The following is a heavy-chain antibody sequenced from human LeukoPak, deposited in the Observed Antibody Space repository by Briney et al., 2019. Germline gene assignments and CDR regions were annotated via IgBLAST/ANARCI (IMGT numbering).Heavy chain of an antibody. CDR2: IYYSGST. J-gene: IGHJ4*02. Sequence: PSETLSLTCSVSGGSISSYYWSWIRQPPGKELEWIGFIYYSGSTSYNPSLKSRVTMSVDTSKNQFSLKLNSVTAADTAVYYCASGGERPRWVVFDYWGQGTLVTVSS. CDR1: GGSISSYY. CDR3: ASGGERPRWVVFDY. D-gene: IGHD4-23*01. V-gene: IGHV4-59*01.